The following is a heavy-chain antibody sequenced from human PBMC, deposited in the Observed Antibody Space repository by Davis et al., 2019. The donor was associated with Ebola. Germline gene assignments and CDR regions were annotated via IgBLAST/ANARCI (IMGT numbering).Heavy chain of an antibody. CDR3: ARGQTDIVVVPAASYYYYGMDV. CDR1: GYTFTGYY. D-gene: IGHD2-2*01. V-gene: IGHV1-2*02. CDR2: INPNSGGT. Sequence: ASVKVSCKASGYTFTGYYMHWVRQAPGQGLEWMGWINPNSGGTNYAQKLQGRVTMTTDTSTSTVYMELRSLRSDDTAVYYCARGQTDIVVVPAASYYYYGMDVWGQGTTVTVSS. J-gene: IGHJ6*02.